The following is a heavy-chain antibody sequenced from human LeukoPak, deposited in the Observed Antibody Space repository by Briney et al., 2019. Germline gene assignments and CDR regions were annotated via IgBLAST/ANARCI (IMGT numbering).Heavy chain of an antibody. J-gene: IGHJ4*02. Sequence: GGSLRLSCAASGFTFSSYWMSWVRQAPGKGLEWVANIKQDGSEKYYVDSVKGRFTISRDNAKNSLYLQMNSLRAEGTAVYYCARGHSGYDFDYWGQGTLVTVSS. CDR1: GFTFSSYW. CDR3: ARGHSGYDFDY. D-gene: IGHD5-12*01. CDR2: IKQDGSEK. V-gene: IGHV3-7*01.